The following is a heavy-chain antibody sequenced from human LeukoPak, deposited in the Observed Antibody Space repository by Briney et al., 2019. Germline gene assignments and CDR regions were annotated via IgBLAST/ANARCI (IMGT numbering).Heavy chain of an antibody. CDR2: ISGSGGST. CDR1: GFTFSSYA. Sequence: GGSLRLSCADSGFTFSSYAMSWVRQAPGKGLEWVSAISGSGGSTYYADSVKGRFTISRDNSKNTLYLQMNSLRAEDTAVYYCAKRYCSGGSCYMGFDYWGQGTLVTVSS. V-gene: IGHV3-23*01. J-gene: IGHJ4*02. CDR3: AKRYCSGGSCYMGFDY. D-gene: IGHD2-15*01.